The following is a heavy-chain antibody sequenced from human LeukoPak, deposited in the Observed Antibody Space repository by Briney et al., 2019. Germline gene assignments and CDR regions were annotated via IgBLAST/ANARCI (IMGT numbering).Heavy chain of an antibody. Sequence: GGSLRLSCAAPGFTFSTYNMNWIRRAPGKGLEWVSYISSSGTISYADSVKGRFTISRDNAKRSLYLQMNSLRDEDTAVYYCARDSPTTVVAPDYWGQGTLVTVSS. J-gene: IGHJ4*02. CDR3: ARDSPTTVVAPDY. D-gene: IGHD4-23*01. CDR2: ISSSGTI. V-gene: IGHV3-48*02. CDR1: GFTFSTYN.